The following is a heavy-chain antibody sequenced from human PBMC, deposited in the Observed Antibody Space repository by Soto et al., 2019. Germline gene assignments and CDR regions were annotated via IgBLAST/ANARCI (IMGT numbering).Heavy chain of an antibody. J-gene: IGHJ6*03. CDR2: MNPNSGNT. D-gene: IGHD3-10*01. Sequence: GASVKVSCKASGYTFTSYDINWVRQATGQGLEWMGWMNPNSGNTGYAQKFQGRVTMTRNTSISTAYMELSSLRSEDTAVYYCARAITSRITMVRGAKGYYYYYYMDVWG. CDR1: GYTFTSYD. V-gene: IGHV1-8*01. CDR3: ARAITSRITMVRGAKGYYYYYYMDV.